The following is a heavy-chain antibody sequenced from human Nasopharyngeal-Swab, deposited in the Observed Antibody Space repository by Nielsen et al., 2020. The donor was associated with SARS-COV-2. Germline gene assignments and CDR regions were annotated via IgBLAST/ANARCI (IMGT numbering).Heavy chain of an antibody. J-gene: IGHJ4*02. CDR2: ISYDGSNK. V-gene: IGHV3-30*04. Sequence: GESLKISCAASGFTFSSYAMHWVRQAPGKGLEWVAVISYDGSNKYYADSVKGRFTISRDNSKNTLYLQMNSLRAEDTAVYYCAKLNLLGKQQLAPFDSWGQGTLVTVSS. CDR3: AKLNLLGKQQLAPFDS. CDR1: GFTFSSYA. D-gene: IGHD6-13*01.